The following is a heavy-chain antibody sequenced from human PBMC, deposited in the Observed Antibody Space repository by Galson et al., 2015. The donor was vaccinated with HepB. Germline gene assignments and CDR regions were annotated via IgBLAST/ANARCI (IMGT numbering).Heavy chain of an antibody. CDR1: GFTFSSYR. Sequence: SLRLSCAASGFTFSSYRMHWVRQAPGKGLVWVSRINSDGSSTSYADSVKGRFTISRDNAKNTLYLQMNSLRAEDTAVYYCACGWYDDYYGMDVWGQGTTVTVS. V-gene: IGHV3-74*01. J-gene: IGHJ6*02. CDR3: ACGWYDDYYGMDV. D-gene: IGHD6-19*01. CDR2: INSDGSST.